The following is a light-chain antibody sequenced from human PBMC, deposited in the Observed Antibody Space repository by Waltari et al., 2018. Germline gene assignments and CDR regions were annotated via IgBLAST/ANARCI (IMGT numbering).Light chain of an antibody. CDR2: DAY. CDR1: PSIGKY. Sequence: DIVLTQFPGTLSLSAGERATLSCRASPSIGKYLAWYQLRPGQAPRLLIYDAYIRAAGIPDRFIGSGSGTDFRHTIGRLEPDDFAMYYCQHYVRLPVTFGQGTKVEIK. V-gene: IGKV3-20*01. J-gene: IGKJ1*01. CDR3: QHYVRLPVT.